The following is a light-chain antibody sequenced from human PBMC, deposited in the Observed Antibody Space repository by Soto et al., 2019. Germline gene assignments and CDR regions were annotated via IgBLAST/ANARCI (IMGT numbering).Light chain of an antibody. V-gene: IGKV1-39*01. CDR1: QSISSY. Sequence: DIQMTHSPCSLSASLGYIFTITFRASQSISSYLNWYQQKPGKAPKLLIYAASSLQSGVPSRFSGSVSGTDFTLTISSLQPEDFATYYRQQSYSTPRTFGQGTKVDIK. J-gene: IGKJ1*01. CDR3: QQSYSTPRT. CDR2: AAS.